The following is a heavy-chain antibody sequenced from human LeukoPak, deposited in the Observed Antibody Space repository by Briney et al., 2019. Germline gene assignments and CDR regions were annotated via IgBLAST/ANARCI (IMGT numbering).Heavy chain of an antibody. V-gene: IGHV3-53*01. CDR3: ARVDREAVAGESYYYYYYYMDV. D-gene: IGHD6-19*01. J-gene: IGHJ6*03. CDR2: IYSGGST. Sequence: GGSLRLSCAASGLTVSSNYMSWVRQAPGKGLEWVSVIYSGGSTNYADSVKGRFTISRDNSKNTLNIQMNSLRAEDTAVYYCARVDREAVAGESYYYYYYYMDVWGKGTTVTVSS. CDR1: GLTVSSNY.